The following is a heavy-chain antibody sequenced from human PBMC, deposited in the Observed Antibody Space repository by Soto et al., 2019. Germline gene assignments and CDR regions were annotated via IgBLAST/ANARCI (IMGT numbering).Heavy chain of an antibody. Sequence: QVQLQESGPGLVKPSETLSLTCTVSGGSISSYYWSWIRQPPGKGLEWIGYIYYSGSTNYNPSLKSRVTISVDTSKNQFSLKMSSVTAADTAVYYCARSPFDWLQLERYYSDYWGQGTLVTVSS. CDR3: ARSPFDWLQLERYYSDY. V-gene: IGHV4-59*01. J-gene: IGHJ4*02. CDR1: GGSISSYY. CDR2: IYYSGST. D-gene: IGHD3-9*01.